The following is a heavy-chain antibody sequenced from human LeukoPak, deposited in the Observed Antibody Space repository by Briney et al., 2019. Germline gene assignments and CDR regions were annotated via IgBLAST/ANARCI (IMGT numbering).Heavy chain of an antibody. V-gene: IGHV1-69*04. J-gene: IGHJ4*02. CDR3: ARNRLGDGDYAY. Sequence: SVKVSCKAYGGTFSSYAISWVRQAPGQGLEWMGRIIPILGIANYAQKFQGRVTITADKSTSTAYMELSSLRSEDTAVYYCARNRLGDGDYAYWGQGTLVTVSS. CDR2: IIPILGIA. D-gene: IGHD4-17*01. CDR1: GGTFSSYA.